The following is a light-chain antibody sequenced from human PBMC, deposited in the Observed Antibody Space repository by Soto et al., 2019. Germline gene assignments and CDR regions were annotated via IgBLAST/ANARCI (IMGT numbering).Light chain of an antibody. CDR1: QTVSRY. J-gene: IGKJ4*01. V-gene: IGKV3-11*01. CDR3: QQRSTWPLFT. CDR2: YAS. Sequence: VLTQSPATLFLSPGERATLSCRASQTVSRYLAWYQQKPGQAPRLLIYYASNRATGIPARFSGSGSGTAYTLTIISLEPEDFAVYYCQQRSTWPLFTFGGGTKVEI.